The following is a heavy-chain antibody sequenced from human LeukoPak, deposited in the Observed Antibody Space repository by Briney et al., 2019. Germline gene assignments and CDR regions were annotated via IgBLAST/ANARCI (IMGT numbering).Heavy chain of an antibody. CDR1: GFTFSSYA. V-gene: IGHV3-23*01. D-gene: IGHD5-18*01. CDR2: ISGSGGST. Sequence: PGGSLRLSCAASGFTFSSYAMSWVRQAPGKGLEWVSAISGSGGSTYYADSVKGRFTISRDNSKNTLYLQMNSLRAEDTAVYYCAKGPSGTAMVAYYFDYWGQGTLVTVSS. J-gene: IGHJ4*02. CDR3: AKGPSGTAMVAYYFDY.